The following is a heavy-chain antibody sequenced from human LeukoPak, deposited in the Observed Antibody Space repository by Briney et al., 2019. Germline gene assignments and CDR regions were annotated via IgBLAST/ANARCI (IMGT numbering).Heavy chain of an antibody. CDR1: GFTFSSYA. CDR2: ISYDGSNK. D-gene: IGHD6-19*01. CDR3: ARDSSGWSGRHPVDY. Sequence: GGSLRLSCAAPGFTFSSYAIHWVRQAPGKGLEWVAVISYDGSNKYYADSVKGRFTISRDNPKNTLYLQMNSLRAEDTAVYYCARDSSGWSGRHPVDYWGQGTLVTVSS. J-gene: IGHJ4*02. V-gene: IGHV3-30-3*01.